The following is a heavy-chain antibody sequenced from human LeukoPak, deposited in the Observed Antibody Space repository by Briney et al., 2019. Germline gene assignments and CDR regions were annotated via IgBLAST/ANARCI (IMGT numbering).Heavy chain of an antibody. CDR3: ARAVPLWLGESGFDY. CDR1: GFTFSSYS. CDR2: ISSSSSYI. V-gene: IGHV3-21*01. D-gene: IGHD3-10*01. Sequence: GGSLRLSCAASGFTFSSYSMNWVRQAPGKGLEWVSSISSSSSYIYYADSVKGRFTISRDNAKNSLYLQMNSLRAEDTAVYYCARAVPLWLGESGFDYWGQGTLVTVSS. J-gene: IGHJ4*02.